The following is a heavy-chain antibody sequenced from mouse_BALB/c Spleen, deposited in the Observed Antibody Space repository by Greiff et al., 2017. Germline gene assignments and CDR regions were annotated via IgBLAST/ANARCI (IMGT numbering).Heavy chain of an antibody. CDR3: ARTTVVAMDYAMDY. CDR1: GDSITSGY. CDR2: ISYSGST. J-gene: IGHJ4*01. V-gene: IGHV3-8*02. D-gene: IGHD1-1*01. Sequence: VQLKQSGPSLVKPSQTLSLTCSVTGDSITSGYWNWIRKFPGNKLEYMGYISYSGSTYYNPSLKSRISITRDTSKNQYYLQLNSVTTEDTATYYCARTTVVAMDYAMDYWGQGTSVTVSS.